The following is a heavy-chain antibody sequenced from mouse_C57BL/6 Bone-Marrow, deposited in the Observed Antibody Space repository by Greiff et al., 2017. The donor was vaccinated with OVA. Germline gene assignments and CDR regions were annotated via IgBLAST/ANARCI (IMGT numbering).Heavy chain of an antibody. J-gene: IGHJ4*01. V-gene: IGHV1-80*01. CDR3: ASQLRLRVMDY. D-gene: IGHD3-2*02. Sequence: QVQLQQSGAELVKPGASVKISCKASGYAFSSYWMNWVKQRPGQGLEWIGQIYPGDGDTNYNGKFKGKATLTADTSSSTAYMQLSSLTSEDSAVYFCASQLRLRVMDYWGQGTAATVSS. CDR2: IYPGDGDT. CDR1: GYAFSSYW.